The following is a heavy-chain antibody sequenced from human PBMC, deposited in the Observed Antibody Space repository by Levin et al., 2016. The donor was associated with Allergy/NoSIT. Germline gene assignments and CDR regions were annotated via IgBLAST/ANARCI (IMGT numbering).Heavy chain of an antibody. CDR2: FSPNTGDT. J-gene: IGHJ6*02. CDR1: GYTLTDYY. V-gene: IGHV1-2*02. D-gene: IGHD4-17*01. Sequence: ASVKVSCKASGYTLTDYYIHWVRQAPGQGLEWMGWFSPNTGDTSHAQQFEGRVTMTTDTSVSAAYMELSRLTSDDTAVYYCARAPDYGDYGDHRGYYYYGMDVWGQGTTVTVSS. CDR3: ARAPDYGDYGDHRGYYYYGMDV.